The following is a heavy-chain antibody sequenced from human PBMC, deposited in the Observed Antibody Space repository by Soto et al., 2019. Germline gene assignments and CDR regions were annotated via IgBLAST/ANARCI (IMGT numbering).Heavy chain of an antibody. D-gene: IGHD3-22*01. V-gene: IGHV1-46*01. Sequence: ASVKVSCKASGYTFTSYYMHWVRQAPGQGLEWMGIINPSGGSTSYAQKFQGRVTMTRDTSTSTVYMELSSLRSEDTAVYYCEREADFASSGYVLDYWGQGTLVTVSS. CDR1: GYTFTSYY. J-gene: IGHJ4*02. CDR2: INPSGGST. CDR3: EREADFASSGYVLDY.